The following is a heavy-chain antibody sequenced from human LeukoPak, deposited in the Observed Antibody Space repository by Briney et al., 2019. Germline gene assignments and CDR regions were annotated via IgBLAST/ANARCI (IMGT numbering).Heavy chain of an antibody. Sequence: GGSLRLSCAASGFTFSSYAMSWVRQAPGKGLEWVSAISGSGGSTYYADSVKGRFTISRDNSKSTLYLQMNSLRAEDTAVYYCAKDPRYSSGWSELDPWGQGTLVTVSS. CDR1: GFTFSSYA. D-gene: IGHD6-19*01. J-gene: IGHJ5*02. CDR3: AKDPRYSSGWSELDP. CDR2: ISGSGGST. V-gene: IGHV3-23*01.